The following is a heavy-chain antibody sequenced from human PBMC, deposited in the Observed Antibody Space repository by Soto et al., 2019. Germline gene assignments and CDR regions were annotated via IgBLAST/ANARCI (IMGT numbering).Heavy chain of an antibody. CDR3: ARGTPEDYYYYGMDV. Sequence: ASVKVSCKASGYTFTSYGISWVRQAPGQGLEWMGWISAYNGNTNYAQKLQGRVTMTTDTSTSTAYMELRSLRSDDTAVYYCARGTPEDYYYYGMDVWGQGTTVTVSS. V-gene: IGHV1-18*01. CDR2: ISAYNGNT. J-gene: IGHJ6*02. CDR1: GYTFTSYG.